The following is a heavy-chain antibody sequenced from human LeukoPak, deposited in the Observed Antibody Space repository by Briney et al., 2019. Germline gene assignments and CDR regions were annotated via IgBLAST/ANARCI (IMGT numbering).Heavy chain of an antibody. Sequence: GGSLRLSCAASGFTLSSYYMNWVRQAPGKGLEWVSSISGASSYISYADSVKGRFTISRDNAKNSLYLQMNSLRAEDTALYYCAKDASYGYFDYWGQGTLVTVSS. CDR2: ISGASSYI. CDR1: GFTLSSYY. J-gene: IGHJ4*02. D-gene: IGHD5-18*01. CDR3: AKDASYGYFDY. V-gene: IGHV3-21*04.